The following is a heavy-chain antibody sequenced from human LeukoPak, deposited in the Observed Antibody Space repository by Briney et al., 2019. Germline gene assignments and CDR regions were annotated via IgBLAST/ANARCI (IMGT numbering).Heavy chain of an antibody. J-gene: IGHJ3*02. CDR2: IYYSGST. Sequence: SETLSLTCTVSGGSISSGGYYWSWIRQHPGKGLEWIGYIYYSGSTYYNPSLKSRVTISVDTSKNQFSLKLSSVTAADTAVYYCAREGGPSKQLTAFDIWGQGTMVTVSS. V-gene: IGHV4-31*03. CDR1: GGSISSGGYY. CDR3: AREGGPSKQLTAFDI. D-gene: IGHD6-13*01.